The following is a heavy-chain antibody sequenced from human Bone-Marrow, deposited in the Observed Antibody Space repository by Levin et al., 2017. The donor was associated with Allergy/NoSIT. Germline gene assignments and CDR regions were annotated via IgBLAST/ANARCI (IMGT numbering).Heavy chain of an antibody. CDR2: IYHSGST. CDR1: GGSISSSNW. V-gene: IGHV4-4*02. J-gene: IGHJ5*02. CDR3: ARGRDIVLVPAAISRSWFDP. D-gene: IGHD2-2*01. Sequence: SETLSLTCAVSGGSISSSNWWSWVRQPPGKGLEWIGEIYHSGSTNYNPSLKSRVTISVDKSKNQFSLKLSSVTAADTAVYYCARGRDIVLVPAAISRSWFDPWGQGTLVTVSS.